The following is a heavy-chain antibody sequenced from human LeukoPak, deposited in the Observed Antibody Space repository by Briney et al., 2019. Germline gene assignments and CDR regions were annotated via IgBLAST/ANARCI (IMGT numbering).Heavy chain of an antibody. J-gene: IGHJ4*02. D-gene: IGHD2/OR15-2a*01. V-gene: IGHV4-39*01. Sequence: SETLSLTCTVSGGSISNSNYNWGWIRQPPGKGLEWIGTIYYSGDTYYNPSLESRAPISVDTSKNRFSLKLNSVTAADTAVYFCARHENIIIVPTAHAFDYWGQGTLVTVSS. CDR3: ARHENIIIVPTAHAFDY. CDR1: GGSISNSNYN. CDR2: IYYSGDT.